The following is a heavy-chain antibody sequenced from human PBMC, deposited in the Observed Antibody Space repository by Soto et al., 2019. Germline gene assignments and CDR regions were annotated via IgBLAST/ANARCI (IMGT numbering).Heavy chain of an antibody. CDR2: ISSSGSTI. CDR3: ARGGRSIAARRRVDY. Sequence: EVQLLESGGGLVQPGGSLRLSCAASGFTFSSYAMSWVRQAPGKGLEWVSYISSSGSTIYYADSVKGRFTISRDNAKNSLYLQMNSLRAEDTAVYYCARGGRSIAARRRVDYWGQGTLVTVSS. D-gene: IGHD6-6*01. J-gene: IGHJ4*02. CDR1: GFTFSSYA. V-gene: IGHV3-48*03.